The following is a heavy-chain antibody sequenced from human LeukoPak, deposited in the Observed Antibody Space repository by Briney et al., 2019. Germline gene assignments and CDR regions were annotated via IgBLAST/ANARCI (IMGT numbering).Heavy chain of an antibody. J-gene: IGHJ2*01. V-gene: IGHV3-21*01. CDR3: ARKTVTSSLFWYFDL. Sequence: GGSLRLSCAASGFTFSSYSMNWVRQAPGKGLEWVSSITSSSSYIYYADSVKGRFTISRDNAKNSLYLQMNSLRAADTAVYYCARKTVTSSLFWYFDLWGGGTLVTVSS. CDR1: GFTFSSYS. D-gene: IGHD4-17*01. CDR2: ITSSSSYI.